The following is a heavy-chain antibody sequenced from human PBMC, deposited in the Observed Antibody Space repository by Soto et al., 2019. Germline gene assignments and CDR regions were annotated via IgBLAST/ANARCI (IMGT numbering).Heavy chain of an antibody. V-gene: IGHV3-30*03. CDR2: ISYDGSNK. Sequence: PGGSLRLSCAASGFTFSSYGMHWVRQAPGKGLEWVAVISYDGSNKYYADSVKGRFTISRDNSKNTLYLQMNSLRAEDTAVYYCERDEGPGQLRGFDYWGQGALVTVSS. J-gene: IGHJ4*02. CDR1: GFTFSSYG. CDR3: ERDEGPGQLRGFDY.